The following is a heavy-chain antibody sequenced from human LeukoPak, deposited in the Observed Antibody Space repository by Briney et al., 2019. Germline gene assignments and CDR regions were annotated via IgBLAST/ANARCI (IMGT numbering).Heavy chain of an antibody. J-gene: IGHJ6*03. CDR1: GYTFTSYA. D-gene: IGHD2-8*01. Sequence: ASVKVSCKASGYTFTSYAMHWVRQAPGQRLEWMGWINAGNGNTKYSQEFQGRVTITRDTSASTAYMELSSLRSEDMAVYYCAREARYNIVLMVYANYYMDVWGKGTTVTVSS. V-gene: IGHV1-3*03. CDR2: INAGNGNT. CDR3: AREARYNIVLMVYANYYMDV.